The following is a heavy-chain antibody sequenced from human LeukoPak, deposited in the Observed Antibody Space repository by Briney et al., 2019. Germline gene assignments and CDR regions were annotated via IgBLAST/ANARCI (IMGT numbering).Heavy chain of an antibody. Sequence: GGSLRLSCAASGFTFSSYGRHWVRQAPGKGLEWVAFIRYDGSNKYYADSVKGRFTISRDNSKNTLYLQMNSLRAEDTAVYYCAKTTGGGYYPYYFDYWGQGTLVTVSS. CDR1: GFTFSSYG. V-gene: IGHV3-30*02. J-gene: IGHJ4*02. D-gene: IGHD3-22*01. CDR2: IRYDGSNK. CDR3: AKTTGGGYYPYYFDY.